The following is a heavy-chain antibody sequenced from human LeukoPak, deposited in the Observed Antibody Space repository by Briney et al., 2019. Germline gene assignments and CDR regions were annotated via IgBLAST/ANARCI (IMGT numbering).Heavy chain of an antibody. Sequence: SETLSLTCTVSGGSISSSSYYWGWIRQPPGKGLEWIGSIYYSGSTYYNPSLKSRVTISVDTSKNQFSLKLSSVTVADTAVYYCASGWFGEAPDYWGQGTLVTVSS. D-gene: IGHD3-10*01. CDR1: GGSISSSSYY. V-gene: IGHV4-39*01. CDR2: IYYSGST. J-gene: IGHJ4*02. CDR3: ASGWFGEAPDY.